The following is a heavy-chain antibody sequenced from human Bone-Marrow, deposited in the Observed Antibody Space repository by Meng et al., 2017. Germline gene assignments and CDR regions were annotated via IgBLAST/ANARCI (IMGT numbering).Heavy chain of an antibody. CDR3: ATGPRSDY. CDR2: ISGSGGSK. J-gene: IGHJ4*02. V-gene: IGHV3-23*01. CDR1: GFTFSSYA. Sequence: GESLKISCAASGFTFSSYAMSWVRQAPGKGLEWVSAISGSGGSKYYADSVKGRFTISRDNSKNTLYLQMNSLRAEDTAVYYCATGPRSDYWGQGTLVTVPQ.